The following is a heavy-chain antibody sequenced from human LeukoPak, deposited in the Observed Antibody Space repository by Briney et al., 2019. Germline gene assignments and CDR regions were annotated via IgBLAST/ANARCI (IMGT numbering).Heavy chain of an antibody. CDR1: GFTFSSYA. J-gene: IGHJ2*01. CDR2: ISGSGGST. D-gene: IGHD6-19*01. Sequence: GGSLRLSCAASGFTFSSYAMSWVRQAPGKGLEWASAISGSGGSTYYADSVKGRFTISRDNSKNTLYLQMNSLRAEDTAVYYCAKDPWYSSGWNYPTWYFDLWGRGTLVTVSS. CDR3: AKDPWYSSGWNYPTWYFDL. V-gene: IGHV3-23*01.